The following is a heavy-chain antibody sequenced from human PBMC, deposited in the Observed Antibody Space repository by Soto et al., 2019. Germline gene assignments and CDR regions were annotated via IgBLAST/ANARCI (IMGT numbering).Heavy chain of an antibody. CDR1: GGSISSGGYS. Sequence: TSETLSLTCGVSGGSISSGGYSWSWIRQPPGKGLEWIGYIYHSGSTYYNPSLKSRVTISVDRSKNQFSLKLSSVTAADTAVYYCARDHLGAYHAFDIWGQGTMVTVSS. D-gene: IGHD7-27*01. V-gene: IGHV4-30-2*01. J-gene: IGHJ3*02. CDR2: IYHSGST. CDR3: ARDHLGAYHAFDI.